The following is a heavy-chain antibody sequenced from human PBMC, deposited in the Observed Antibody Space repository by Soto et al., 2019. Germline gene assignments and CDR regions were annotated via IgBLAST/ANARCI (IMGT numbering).Heavy chain of an antibody. D-gene: IGHD3-16*01. Sequence: EVQLVESGGGLVKPGGSLRLSCAASGFTFSSYSMNWVRQAPGKGLEWVSSISSSSSYIYHADSVKGRFTISRDNAKNSLYLQMNSLRAEDTAVYYCWAPRSYYYYYMDVWGKGTTVTVSS. CDR1: GFTFSSYS. V-gene: IGHV3-21*01. CDR2: ISSSSSYI. CDR3: WAPRSYYYYYMDV. J-gene: IGHJ6*03.